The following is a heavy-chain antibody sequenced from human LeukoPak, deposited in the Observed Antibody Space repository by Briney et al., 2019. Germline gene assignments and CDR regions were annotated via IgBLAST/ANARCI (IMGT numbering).Heavy chain of an antibody. J-gene: IGHJ4*02. CDR2: IYSGGST. V-gene: IGHV3-66*01. CDR3: ARDPGYFDWLSPLDY. Sequence: PGGSLRLSCAASGFTVSSNYMSWVRQAPGKGLEWVSVIYSGGSTYYADSVKGRFTISRDNAKNSLYLQMNSLRAEDTAVYYCARDPGYFDWLSPLDYWGQGTLVTVSS. D-gene: IGHD3-9*01. CDR1: GFTVSSNY.